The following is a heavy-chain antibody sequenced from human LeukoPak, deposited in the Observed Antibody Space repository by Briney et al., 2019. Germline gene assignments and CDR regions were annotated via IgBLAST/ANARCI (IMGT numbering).Heavy chain of an antibody. V-gene: IGHV1-46*01. D-gene: IGHD3-9*01. CDR2: INPSGGST. CDR3: ARDGTIFFSDAKGWFDP. Sequence: GASVKVSCKASGYTLTSYYMHWVRQAPGQALECMGIINPSGGSTSYAQKFQGRVTMTRDTSTSTVYMELSSLRSEDTAVYYCARDGTIFFSDAKGWFDPWGQGTLVTVSS. CDR1: GYTLTSYY. J-gene: IGHJ5*02.